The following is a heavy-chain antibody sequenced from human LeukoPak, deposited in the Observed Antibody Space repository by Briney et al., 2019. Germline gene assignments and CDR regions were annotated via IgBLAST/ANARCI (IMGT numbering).Heavy chain of an antibody. CDR1: GYSFTNYW. D-gene: IGHD3-22*01. CDR3: ARRLMYYYDSSGYDVAFDI. V-gene: IGHV5-51*01. Sequence: GEALQISFKGSGYSFTNYWIGWVRRMPGKGVEWMGVIYPGDSDTIYSPSFQGQVTISADKSIITAYLQWSSLKASDTAMYYCARRLMYYYDSSGYDVAFDIWGQGTMVTVSS. CDR2: IYPGDSDT. J-gene: IGHJ3*02.